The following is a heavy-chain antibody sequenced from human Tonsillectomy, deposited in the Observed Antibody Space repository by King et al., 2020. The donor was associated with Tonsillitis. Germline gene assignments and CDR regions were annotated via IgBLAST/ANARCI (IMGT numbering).Heavy chain of an antibody. CDR1: GYSFTNYW. J-gene: IGHJ4*02. D-gene: IGHD1-14*01. CDR3: AGNIPPNQFDY. Sequence: VQLVESGAEVKKPGESLKISCKGSGYSFTNYWIGWVRQMPGKGLEWMGVIYPGDSDTRYSPSFQGQVTISDDKSISTAYLQWRSLKAAETAMYYGAGNIPPNQFDYGGQGTLVTVSS. CDR2: IYPGDSDT. V-gene: IGHV5-51*03.